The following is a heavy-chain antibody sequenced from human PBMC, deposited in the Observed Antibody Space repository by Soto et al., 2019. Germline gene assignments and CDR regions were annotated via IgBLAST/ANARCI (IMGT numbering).Heavy chain of an antibody. CDR2: INPNSGGT. Sequence: ASVKVSCKASGYTFTGYYMHWVLQAPGQGLEWMGWINPNSGGTNYARKFQGRVTMTRDTSISTAYMELSRLRSDDTAVYYCARVGNYYYYGMDVWGQGTTVTVSS. V-gene: IGHV1-2*02. J-gene: IGHJ6*02. CDR3: ARVGNYYYYGMDV. D-gene: IGHD1-26*01. CDR1: GYTFTGYY.